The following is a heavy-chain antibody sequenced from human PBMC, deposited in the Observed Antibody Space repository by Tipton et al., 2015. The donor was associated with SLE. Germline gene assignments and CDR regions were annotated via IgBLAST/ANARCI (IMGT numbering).Heavy chain of an antibody. Sequence: TLSLTCAVYGGSFSGYYWSWIRQPPGKGLEWIGEINHSGSTNYNPSLKSRVTISIDTSKNQFSLKVSSVTAADTAVYYWARGRYCSSTSCSYYFDYWGQGTLVTVSS. CDR1: GGSFSGYY. D-gene: IGHD2-2*01. V-gene: IGHV4-34*01. CDR3: ARGRYCSSTSCSYYFDY. CDR2: INHSGST. J-gene: IGHJ4*02.